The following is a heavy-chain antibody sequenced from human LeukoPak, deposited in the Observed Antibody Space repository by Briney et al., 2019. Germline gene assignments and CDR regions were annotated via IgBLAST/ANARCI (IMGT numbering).Heavy chain of an antibody. J-gene: IGHJ5*02. D-gene: IGHD3-3*01. V-gene: IGHV4-31*03. CDR2: IYYSGST. CDR1: GGSISSGDYY. Sequence: SETLSLTCTVSGGSISSGDYYWSWIRQHPGKGLEWIGYIYYSGSTYYNPSLKSRVTISVDTSKNQFSLKLSSVTAADTAMYYCARANYDFWSGYWNWFDPWGQGTLVTVSS. CDR3: ARANYDFWSGYWNWFDP.